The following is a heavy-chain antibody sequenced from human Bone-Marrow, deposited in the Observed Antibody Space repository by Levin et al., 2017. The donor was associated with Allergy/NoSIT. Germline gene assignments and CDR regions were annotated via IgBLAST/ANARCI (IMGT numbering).Heavy chain of an antibody. D-gene: IGHD6-19*01. V-gene: IGHV3-33*01. Sequence: LPGGSLILSCEASGFNFRTYGMHWVRQAPGKGPEWVTFISGDGHNTYYVDSVKGRFSISRDSSKKTIYLQMTNLKVEDTAVYFCARGGYNTGWPPLDVWGQGTTVSVS. CDR3: ARGGYNTGWPPLDV. CDR2: ISGDGHNT. CDR1: GFNFRTYG. J-gene: IGHJ6*02.